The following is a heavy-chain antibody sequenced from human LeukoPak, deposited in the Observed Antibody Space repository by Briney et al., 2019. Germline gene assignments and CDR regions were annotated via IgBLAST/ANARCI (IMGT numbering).Heavy chain of an antibody. J-gene: IGHJ4*02. CDR1: GYTFTSYD. CDR2: MNPNSGNT. D-gene: IGHD3-22*01. CDR3: ARQSSGYSRTTFDY. V-gene: IGHV1-8*03. Sequence: GASVKVSCKASGYTFTSYDINWVRQATGQGLEWMGWMNPNSGNTGYAQKFQGRVTITRNTSISTAYMELSSLRSDDTAVYYCARQSSGYSRTTFDYWGQGTLVTVSS.